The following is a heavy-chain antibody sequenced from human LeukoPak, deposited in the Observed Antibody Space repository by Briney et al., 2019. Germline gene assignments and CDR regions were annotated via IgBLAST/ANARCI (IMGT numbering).Heavy chain of an antibody. D-gene: IGHD6-19*01. Sequence: ESGGSLRLSCAASGFTFSNYGMHWVRQAPGKGLEWVAAISNDGRNKYYSDSVKGRFTISRDNSKNTVYLQMHSLRGEDTAVYYCAKDPYSSATACFDYWGQGTLVTVSS. CDR3: AKDPYSSATACFDY. V-gene: IGHV3-30*18. CDR1: GFTFSNYG. CDR2: ISNDGRNK. J-gene: IGHJ4*02.